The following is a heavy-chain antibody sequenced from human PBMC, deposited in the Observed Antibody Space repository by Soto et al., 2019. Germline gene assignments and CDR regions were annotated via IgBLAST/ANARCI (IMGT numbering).Heavy chain of an antibody. J-gene: IGHJ4*02. CDR1: GGSISSYY. CDR2: IYYSGST. CDR3: ERDGKFGDTWSSGFGY. V-gene: IGHV4-59*01. D-gene: IGHD3-16*01. Sequence: TETLSLTCTVSGGSISSYYWSWIRQPPGKGLEWIGYIYYSGSTTYNPSLKSRVTISIDTSKNQFSLKLSSVTAADTAVYYCERDGKFGDTWSSGFGYWSQGYLVTVSS.